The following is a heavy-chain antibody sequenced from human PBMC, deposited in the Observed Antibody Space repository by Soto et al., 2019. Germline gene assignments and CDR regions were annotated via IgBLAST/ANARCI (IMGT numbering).Heavy chain of an antibody. CDR3: GSGRQFWAMDV. CDR2: ISAYDGNT. D-gene: IGHD3-10*01. Sequence: GASVKVSCKASGYTFTSYGIDWVRQAPGQGLEWLGWISAYDGNTKYAQILQGRVSLTTDTSTNTAYMELRSLRSDDTAMYYYGSGRQFWAMDVWGQGTTVTVSS. V-gene: IGHV1-18*01. CDR1: GYTFTSYG. J-gene: IGHJ6*02.